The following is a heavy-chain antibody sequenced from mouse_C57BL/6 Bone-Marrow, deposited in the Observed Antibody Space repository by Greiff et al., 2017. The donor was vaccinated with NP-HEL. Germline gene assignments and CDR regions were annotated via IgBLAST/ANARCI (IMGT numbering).Heavy chain of an antibody. CDR3: ARGNPLYYYGSRGYAMDY. D-gene: IGHD1-1*01. CDR2: ISDGGSYT. CDR1: GFTFSSYA. J-gene: IGHJ4*01. V-gene: IGHV5-4*03. Sequence: EVKLVESGGGLVKPGGSLKLSCAASGFTFSSYAMSWVRQTPEKRLEWVATISDGGSYTYYPDNVKGRFTISRDNAKNNLYLQMSHLKSEDTAMYYCARGNPLYYYGSRGYAMDYWGQGTSVTVSS.